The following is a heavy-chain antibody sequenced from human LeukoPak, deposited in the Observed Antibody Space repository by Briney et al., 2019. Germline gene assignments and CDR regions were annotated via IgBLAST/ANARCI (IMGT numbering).Heavy chain of an antibody. Sequence: GGSLRLSCAASGFTFSSYDMHWVRQATGKGLEWVSAICTAGDTYYPGSVKSRLTISRENAKNSLFLQMNSLRAGDTAVYYCARGANGMDVWGQGTTVTVSS. J-gene: IGHJ6*02. CDR1: GFTFSSYD. CDR2: ICTAGDT. V-gene: IGHV3-13*01. CDR3: ARGANGMDV.